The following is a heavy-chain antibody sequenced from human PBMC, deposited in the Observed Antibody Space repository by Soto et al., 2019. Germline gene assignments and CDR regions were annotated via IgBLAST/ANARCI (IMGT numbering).Heavy chain of an antibody. CDR1: GCTFTNYG. V-gene: IGHV1-18*04. D-gene: IGHD6-19*01. CDR3: ARDEGSHGFDS. CDR2: VSGYNGNT. J-gene: IGHJ4*02. Sequence: QVQLLVQSGSEVKKPGASVKVSCQASGCTFTNYGISWVRQAPGQGLEWMGWVSGYNGNTNYAQKLRGRVTMTTDTSTSTAYMELRTLRSDDTAVYYCARDEGSHGFDSWGQGTLVTVSS.